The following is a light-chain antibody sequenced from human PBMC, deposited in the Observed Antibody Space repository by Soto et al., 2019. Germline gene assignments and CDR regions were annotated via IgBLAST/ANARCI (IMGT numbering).Light chain of an antibody. CDR1: SSDVGSYNR. J-gene: IGLJ1*01. CDR2: EVS. Sequence: QSVLTQPPSVSGSPGQSVTISCTGTSSDVGSYNRVSWYQQPPGTAPKLMLYEVSNRPSGVPDRFSGSKSGNTASLTISGLQAEDEGDYYCCSYTSSTHYVFGTGTKVTV. CDR3: CSYTSSTHYV. V-gene: IGLV2-18*02.